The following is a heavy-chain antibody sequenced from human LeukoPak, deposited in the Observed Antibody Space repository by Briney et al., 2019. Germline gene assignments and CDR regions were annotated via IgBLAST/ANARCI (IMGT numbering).Heavy chain of an antibody. CDR2: TNPNIGGT. V-gene: IGHV1-2*02. J-gene: IGHJ6*02. CDR3: ARYQIVVVPAAMSYGMDV. Sequence: ASVKVSCKASGYTFTVDYMHWVRHAPGQGLEWMGWTNPNIGGTNYTQKFQGRGTMTRDTSISTAYMELSRMRSDDTAVYYCARYQIVVVPAAMSYGMDVWGQGTTVTVSS. D-gene: IGHD2-2*01. CDR1: GYTFTVDY.